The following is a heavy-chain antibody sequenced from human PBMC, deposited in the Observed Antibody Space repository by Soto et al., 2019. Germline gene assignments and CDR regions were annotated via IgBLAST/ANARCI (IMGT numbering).Heavy chain of an antibody. CDR2: ISHDGNIK. J-gene: IGHJ6*02. CDR1: GFIFSRYA. Sequence: QVQLVESGGGVVQPGRSLRLSCAASGFIFSRYAMHWVRQAPGKGLEWVATISHDGNIKYQQDSVKGRFTISRDNSRNTLYLQMNSLRAEDTALYYCARDYQTSSSGYYYSGMDVWGQGTTVTVSS. CDR3: ARDYQTSSSGYYYSGMDV. V-gene: IGHV3-30-3*01. D-gene: IGHD6-6*01.